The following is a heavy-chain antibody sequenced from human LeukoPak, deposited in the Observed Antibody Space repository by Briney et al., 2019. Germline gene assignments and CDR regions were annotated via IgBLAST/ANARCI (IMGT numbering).Heavy chain of an antibody. Sequence: SETLSLTCTVSGGSISSYYWSWIRQPPGKGLEWIGYIYYSGSTNYTPSLKSRVTISVDTSKNQFSLKLSSVTAADTAVYYCAREEAAAGADDAFDIWGKGTMVTVSS. V-gene: IGHV4-59*01. CDR3: AREEAAAGADDAFDI. D-gene: IGHD6-13*01. J-gene: IGHJ3*02. CDR1: GGSISSYY. CDR2: IYYSGST.